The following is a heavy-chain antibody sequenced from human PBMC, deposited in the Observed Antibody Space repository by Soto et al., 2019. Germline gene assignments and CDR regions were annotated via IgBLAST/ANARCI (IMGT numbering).Heavy chain of an antibody. D-gene: IGHD2-15*01. CDR1: GFTFSSYA. V-gene: IGHV3-23*01. J-gene: IGHJ3*02. Sequence: EVQLLESGGGLVQPGGSLRLSCAASGFTFSSYAMSWVRQAPGKGLEWVSAISGSGGSTYYADSVKGRFTISRDNSKNTQYLQMHSRGAEDTAVSYGAKGNAIGGGSLLGACDIGGQGTMVTVSS. CDR2: ISGSGGST. CDR3: AKGNAIGGGSLLGACDI.